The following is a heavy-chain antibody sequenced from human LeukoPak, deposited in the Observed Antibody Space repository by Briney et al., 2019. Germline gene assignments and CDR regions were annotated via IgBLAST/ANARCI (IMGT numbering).Heavy chain of an antibody. CDR1: GGSISGYY. Sequence: SETLSLTCTVSGGSISGYYWTWLRQPPGKGLEWIGQIYYTGSTNYNPSLKSRLTISVDTSKNQFSLRLSSVTPADTAVYYCARKYYYDSERGAFDMWGQGTVVSVTS. V-gene: IGHV4-59*01. CDR3: ARKYYYDSERGAFDM. D-gene: IGHD3-22*01. J-gene: IGHJ3*02. CDR2: IYYTGST.